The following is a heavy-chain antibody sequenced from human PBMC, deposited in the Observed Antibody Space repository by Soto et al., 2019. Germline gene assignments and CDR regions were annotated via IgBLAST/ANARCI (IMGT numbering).Heavy chain of an antibody. D-gene: IGHD2-2*02. Sequence: QVQLVESGGGVVQPGRSLRLSCAASGFTFSSYGMHWVRQAPGKGLEWVAVISYDGSNKYYADSVKGRFTISRDNSKNTLYLQMNSLRAEDTAVYYCARQHDQLLYYYYGMDVWGQGTTVTVSS. CDR1: GFTFSSYG. CDR3: ARQHDQLLYYYYGMDV. J-gene: IGHJ6*02. V-gene: IGHV3-30*03. CDR2: ISYDGSNK.